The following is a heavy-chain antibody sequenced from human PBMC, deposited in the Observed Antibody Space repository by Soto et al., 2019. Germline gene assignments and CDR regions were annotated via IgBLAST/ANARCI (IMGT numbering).Heavy chain of an antibody. V-gene: IGHV2-5*02. CDR3: AHDSSGWLGFDY. CDR2: IYWDDDK. J-gene: IGHJ4*02. Sequence: QITLKESGPTLVKPTQTLTLTCTFSGFSLTTSGVGVGWIRQPPGTALEWLALIYWDDDKRYSPSLKSRLTITKDTSKNQVVLTMTNMDPVHTATHYCAHDSSGWLGFDYWGQGTLVTVSS. D-gene: IGHD6-19*01. CDR1: GFSLTTSGVG.